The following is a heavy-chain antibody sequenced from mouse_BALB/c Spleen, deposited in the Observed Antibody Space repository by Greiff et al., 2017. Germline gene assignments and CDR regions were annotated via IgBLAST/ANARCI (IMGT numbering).Heavy chain of an antibody. J-gene: IGHJ4*01. CDR1: GYNFTSYW. D-gene: IGHD2-1*01. CDR2: IYPGSGST. Sequence: VQLQQSGAELVKPGTSVKLSCKASGYNFTSYWINWVKLRPGQGLEWIGDIYPGSGSTNYNEKFKSKATLTVDTSSSTAYMQLSSLASEDSALYYCARKEIYYGWAMDYWGQGTSVTVSS. CDR3: ARKEIYYGWAMDY. V-gene: IGHV1-55*01.